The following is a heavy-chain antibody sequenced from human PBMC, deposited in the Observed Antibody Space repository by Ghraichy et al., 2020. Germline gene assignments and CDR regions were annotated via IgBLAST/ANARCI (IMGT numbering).Heavy chain of an antibody. J-gene: IGHJ4*02. D-gene: IGHD4-17*01. CDR1: GFTFSSYW. CDR2: INGDGSST. V-gene: IGHV3-74*01. CDR3: TRGSTTVTTFDY. Sequence: GESLNISCAASGFTFSSYWMHWVRQAPGRGLVCVSHINGDGSSTNYADSVKGRFTISRDNAKNTLYLQMNSLRAEDTAVYYCTRGSTTVTTFDYWGQGALVTVSS.